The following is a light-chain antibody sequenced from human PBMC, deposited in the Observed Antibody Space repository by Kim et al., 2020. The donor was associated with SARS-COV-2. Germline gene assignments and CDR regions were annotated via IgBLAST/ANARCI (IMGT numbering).Light chain of an antibody. J-gene: IGLJ2*01. CDR3: QTWATAKGV. Sequence: SVKLTCPLSRGHSSYAIAWHQQQPEKGPRYLMKLNSDGSHTKGDGIPDRFSGSSSGAERYLTISSLQSDDEADYYCQTWATAKGVFGGGTKLTVL. CDR1: RGHSSYA. V-gene: IGLV4-69*01. CDR2: LNSDGSH.